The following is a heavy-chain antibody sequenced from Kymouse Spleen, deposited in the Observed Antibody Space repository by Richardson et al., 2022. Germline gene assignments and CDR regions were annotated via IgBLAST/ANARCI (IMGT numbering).Heavy chain of an antibody. J-gene: IGHJ6*02. V-gene: IGHV3-33*01. CDR3: AREVGSSSYYYYYGMDV. CDR1: GFTFSSYG. CDR2: IWYDGSNK. Sequence: QVQLVESGGGVVQPGRSLRLSCAASGFTFSSYGMHWVRQAPGKGLEWVAVIWYDGSNKYYADSVKGRFTISRDNSKNTLYLQMNSLRAEDTAVYYCAREVGSSSYYYYYGMDVWGQGTTVTVSS. D-gene: IGHD6-6*01.